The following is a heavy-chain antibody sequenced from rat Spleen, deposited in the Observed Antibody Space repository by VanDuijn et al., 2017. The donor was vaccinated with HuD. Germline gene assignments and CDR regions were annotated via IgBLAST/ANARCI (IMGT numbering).Heavy chain of an antibody. V-gene: IGHV5-58*01. J-gene: IGHJ2*01. Sequence: EVQLVETGGGLVQPGRSLKLSCVASGFTFSSYWMYWLRQAPGQGLERVSSINTDGCSTHYSDSLKGRFTISRDKAENTVYLQINSLRSEDTATYYCAKDGDWGQGVMVTVSS. D-gene: IGHD1-1*01. CDR3: AKDGD. CDR2: INTDGCST. CDR1: GFTFSSYW.